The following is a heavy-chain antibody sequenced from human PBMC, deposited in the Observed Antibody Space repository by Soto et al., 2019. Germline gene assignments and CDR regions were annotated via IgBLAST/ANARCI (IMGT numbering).Heavy chain of an antibody. D-gene: IGHD6-6*01. Sequence: EVQLVESGGGLVQPGRSLRLSCAASGFTFDDYAMHWVRQAPGKGLEWVSGISWNSGSIGYADSVKGRFTISRDNAKNSLYLQMNSLRAEDTALYYCAKAIGYSSSPGFDYWGQGTLVTVSS. V-gene: IGHV3-9*01. J-gene: IGHJ4*02. CDR1: GFTFDDYA. CDR2: ISWNSGSI. CDR3: AKAIGYSSSPGFDY.